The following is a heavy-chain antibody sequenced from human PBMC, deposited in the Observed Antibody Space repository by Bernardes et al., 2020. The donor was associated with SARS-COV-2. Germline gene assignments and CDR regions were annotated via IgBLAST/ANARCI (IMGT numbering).Heavy chain of an antibody. Sequence: ASVKVSCKASGYTFTSFDITWVRQATGQGLEWMGWVNPNSGNTGYAQKFQGRVTMTGSTSISTAYMELSSLRSDDTAVYYCARAVVWFDPWGQGTLVTVS. V-gene: IGHV1-8*01. D-gene: IGHD2-2*01. CDR2: VNPNSGNT. CDR3: ARAVVWFDP. CDR1: GYTFTSFD. J-gene: IGHJ5*02.